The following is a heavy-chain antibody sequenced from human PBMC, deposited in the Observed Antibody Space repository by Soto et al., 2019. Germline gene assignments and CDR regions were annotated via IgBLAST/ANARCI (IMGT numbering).Heavy chain of an antibody. CDR1: GGTFSSYA. Sequence: QVQLVQSGAEVKKPGSSVKVSCKASGGTFSSYAISWVRQAPGQGLEWMGGIIPIFGTANYAQKFQGRVTITADESTSTAYMELSSLRSEDTAVYYCARDTPVPNVSLGWHRYYYGIDVWGQGTTVTVSS. D-gene: IGHD6-19*01. CDR3: ARDTPVPNVSLGWHRYYYGIDV. V-gene: IGHV1-69*12. CDR2: IIPIFGTA. J-gene: IGHJ6*02.